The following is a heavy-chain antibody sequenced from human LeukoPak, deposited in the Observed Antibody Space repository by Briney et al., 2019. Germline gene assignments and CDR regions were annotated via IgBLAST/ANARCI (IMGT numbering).Heavy chain of an antibody. J-gene: IGHJ4*02. CDR3: ARDVTYCSSTSCFFDY. D-gene: IGHD2-2*01. CDR2: ISGSGGST. CDR1: GFTFSSYA. Sequence: GGSLRLSCAAAGFTFSSYAMSWVREAAGKGLEWVSAISGSGGSTYYADSVKGRFTISRDNSKNTLYLQMNSLRAEDTAVYYCARDVTYCSSTSCFFDYWGQGTLVTVSS. V-gene: IGHV3-23*01.